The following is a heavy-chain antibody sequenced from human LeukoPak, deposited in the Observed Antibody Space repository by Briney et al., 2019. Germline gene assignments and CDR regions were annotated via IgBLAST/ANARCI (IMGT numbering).Heavy chain of an antibody. J-gene: IGHJ5*02. CDR2: INHSGST. CDR1: GGSISSYY. CDR3: AADPEVDTAIPNWFDP. D-gene: IGHD5-18*01. V-gene: IGHV4-34*01. Sequence: SETLSLTCTVSGGSISSYYWSWIRQPPGKGLEWIGEINHSGSTNYNPSLKSRVTISVDTSKNQFSLKLSSVTAADTAVYYCAADPEVDTAIPNWFDPWGQGTLVTVSS.